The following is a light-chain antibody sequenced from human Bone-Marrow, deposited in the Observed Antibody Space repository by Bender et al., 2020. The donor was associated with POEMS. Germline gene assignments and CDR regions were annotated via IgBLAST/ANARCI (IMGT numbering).Light chain of an antibody. CDR3: ASDAGPYTWI. CDR1: SRDVVAYNY. Sequence: QSPLTQPASVSGSPGQSITISCTGTSRDVVAYNYVPWYQQYPGKAPKLLIFEFTKRPSGLSQRFSASKSVNKASLTISSIQPDVDADYYCASDAGPYTWIFGGGTTVTVL. J-gene: IGLJ2*01. CDR2: EFT. V-gene: IGLV2-14*01.